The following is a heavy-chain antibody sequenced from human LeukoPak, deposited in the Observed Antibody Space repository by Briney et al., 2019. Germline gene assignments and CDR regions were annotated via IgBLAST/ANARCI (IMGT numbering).Heavy chain of an antibody. CDR1: GFTFNNYG. CDR2: IRYDGSNE. CDR3: AKSYCSSSSCFDFDY. V-gene: IGHV3-30*02. J-gene: IGHJ4*02. D-gene: IGHD2-2*01. Sequence: GGSLRLSCAASGFTFNNYGMHWVRQAPGKGLEWVTFIRYDGSNEYYADSVKGRFTISRDDSKNTLYLQSNSLRTEDTAVYYCAKSYCSSSSCFDFDYWGQGTLVTVSS.